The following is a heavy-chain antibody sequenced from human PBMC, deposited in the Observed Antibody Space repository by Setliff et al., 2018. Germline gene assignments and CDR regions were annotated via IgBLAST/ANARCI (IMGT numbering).Heavy chain of an antibody. J-gene: IGHJ3*02. CDR1: GGSFSTYY. V-gene: IGHV4-59*08. D-gene: IGHD3-10*01. Sequence: PSETLSLTCAVYGGSFSTYYWIWIRQPPGKGLEWIGSIYYSGSTNYNPSLKSRVTISVDTSKNQFSLKLSSVTAADTAVYYCARGRTMVRGVDAFDIWGQGTMVTVSS. CDR2: IYYSGST. CDR3: ARGRTMVRGVDAFDI.